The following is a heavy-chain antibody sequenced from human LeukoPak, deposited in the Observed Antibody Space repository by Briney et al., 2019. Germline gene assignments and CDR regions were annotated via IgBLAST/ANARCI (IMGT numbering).Heavy chain of an antibody. Sequence: GASVKVSCKASGYTFSDYYMHWVRQAPGQGPEWMGWITPNSAGTKYAQKFQGRVTMTWDTSISTAYMELSRLTSDDTAVYYCARHSKYANNWFDPWGQGTLVTVSA. CDR2: ITPNSAGT. J-gene: IGHJ5*02. D-gene: IGHD4-11*01. CDR1: GYTFSDYY. CDR3: ARHSKYANNWFDP. V-gene: IGHV1-2*02.